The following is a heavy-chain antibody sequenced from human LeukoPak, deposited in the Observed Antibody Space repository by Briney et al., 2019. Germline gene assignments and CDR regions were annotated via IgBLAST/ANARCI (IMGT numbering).Heavy chain of an antibody. J-gene: IGHJ5*02. Sequence: GASVKVSCKASGYTFTGYYMHWVRQAPGQGLEWMGWINPNSGGTNYAQNFQGRVTMTRDTSISTAYMELSRLRSDDTAVYYCARIGGQLNWYDPWGQGTRVTVSA. CDR2: INPNSGGT. D-gene: IGHD3-10*01. CDR3: ARIGGQLNWYDP. CDR1: GYTFTGYY. V-gene: IGHV1-2*02.